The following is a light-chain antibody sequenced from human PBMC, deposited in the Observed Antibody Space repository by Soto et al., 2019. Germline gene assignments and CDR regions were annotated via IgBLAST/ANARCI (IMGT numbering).Light chain of an antibody. CDR2: GAS. CDR1: HSVSSS. Sequence: EVVMTQSPSTLSVSPWERSTLSFMASHSVSSSLAWYQQKPGQAPRLLISGASTRAAGIPARFSGSGSGTEFTLTISSLQSEDFAVYYCQHYNTWPWTLGQGTKVDIK. J-gene: IGKJ1*01. CDR3: QHYNTWPWT. V-gene: IGKV3-15*01.